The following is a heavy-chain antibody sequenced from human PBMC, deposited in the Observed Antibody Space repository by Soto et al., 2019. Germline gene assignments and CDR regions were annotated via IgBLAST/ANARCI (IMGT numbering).Heavy chain of an antibody. D-gene: IGHD2-8*01. V-gene: IGHV3-21*01. CDR3: AGVDISRNGYYMAV. CDR1: GFTFSSYS. CDR2: ISSSSSYI. J-gene: IGHJ6*03. Sequence: GGSLRLSCAASGFTFSSYSMNWVRQAPGKGLEWVSSISSSSSYIYYADSVKGRFTIFRDNAKNSLYLQMNTLRAEDTAVYYCAGVDISRNGYYMAVWGKGTMVTV.